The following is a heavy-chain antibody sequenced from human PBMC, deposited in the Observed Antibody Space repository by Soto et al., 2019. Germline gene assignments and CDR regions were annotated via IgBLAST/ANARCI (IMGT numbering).Heavy chain of an antibody. D-gene: IGHD3-3*01. J-gene: IGHJ6*02. Sequence: PGEPLKISCKGSGCSFTSYWIGWVRQMPGKGLEWMGIIYPGDSDTRYSPSFQGQVTISADKSISTAYLQWSSLKASDTAMYYCARHGMLRFSELSVWGQGTTVTVSS. CDR1: GCSFTSYW. V-gene: IGHV5-51*01. CDR3: ARHGMLRFSELSV. CDR2: IYPGDSDT.